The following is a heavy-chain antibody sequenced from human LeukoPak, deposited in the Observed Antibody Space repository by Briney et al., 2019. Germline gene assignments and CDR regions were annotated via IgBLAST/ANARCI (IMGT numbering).Heavy chain of an antibody. Sequence: ASVKVSCKVSGYTLTELSMHWVRQAPGKGLEWMGGFDPEDGETIYAQKFQGRVTMTRDTSTSTVYMELSSLRSEDTAVYYCARGRAAAGRRGYYFDYWGQGTLVTVSS. J-gene: IGHJ4*02. CDR2: FDPEDGET. D-gene: IGHD6-13*01. V-gene: IGHV1-24*01. CDR1: GYTLTELS. CDR3: ARGRAAAGRRGYYFDY.